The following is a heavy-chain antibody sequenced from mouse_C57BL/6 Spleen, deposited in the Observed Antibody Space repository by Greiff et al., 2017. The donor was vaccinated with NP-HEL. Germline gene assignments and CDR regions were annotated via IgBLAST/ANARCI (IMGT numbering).Heavy chain of an antibody. CDR2: IDPANGNT. CDR3: ARGYYSNYWAMDY. CDR1: GFNIKNTY. D-gene: IGHD2-5*01. V-gene: IGHV14-3*01. J-gene: IGHJ4*01. Sequence: VQLKESVAELVRPGASVKLSCTASGFNIKNTYMHWVKQRPEQGLEWIGRIDPANGNTKYAPKFQGKATITADTSSNTAYLQLSSLTSEDTAIYYCARGYYSNYWAMDYWGQGTSVTVSS.